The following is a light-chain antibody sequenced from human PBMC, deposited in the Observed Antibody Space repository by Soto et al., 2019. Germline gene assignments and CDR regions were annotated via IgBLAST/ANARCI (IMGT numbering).Light chain of an antibody. CDR1: QSVSSN. CDR3: QQYNNWPFT. V-gene: IGKV3-15*01. Sequence: EIVMTQSPATLSVSPGERATLSCRASQSVSSNLAWYQQKRGQAPRLLIYGASTGATGIPATFSGSGSGTEFTPTISSLQSEDFAVYYCQQYNNWPFTFGPGTKVEIK. CDR2: GAS. J-gene: IGKJ3*01.